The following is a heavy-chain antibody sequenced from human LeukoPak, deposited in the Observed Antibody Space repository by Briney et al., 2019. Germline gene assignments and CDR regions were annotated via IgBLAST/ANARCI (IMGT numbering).Heavy chain of an antibody. Sequence: GGSLRLSCAASGFTFSAYWMSWVRQAPGKGLEWVSYISSSSSTIYYADSVKGRFTISRDNAKNSLYLQMNSLRAEDTAVYYCAELGITMIGGVWGKGTTVTISS. V-gene: IGHV3-48*04. CDR3: AELGITMIGGV. CDR1: GFTFSAYW. D-gene: IGHD3-10*02. CDR2: ISSSSSTI. J-gene: IGHJ6*04.